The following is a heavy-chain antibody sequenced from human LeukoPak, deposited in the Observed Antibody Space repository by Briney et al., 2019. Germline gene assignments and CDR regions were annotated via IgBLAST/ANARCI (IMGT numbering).Heavy chain of an antibody. Sequence: PSETLSLTCAVYGGSFSGYYWSWIRQPPGKGLEWIGEINHSGSTNYNPSLKSRVTISVDTSKNQFSLKLSSVTAADTAVYYCARHGRGEAAVSGLDPWGQGTLVTVSS. V-gene: IGHV4-34*01. J-gene: IGHJ5*02. CDR3: ARHGRGEAAVSGLDP. D-gene: IGHD3-10*01. CDR1: GGSFSGYY. CDR2: INHSGST.